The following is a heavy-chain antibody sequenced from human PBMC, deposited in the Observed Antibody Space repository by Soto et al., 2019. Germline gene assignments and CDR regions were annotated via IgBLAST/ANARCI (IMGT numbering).Heavy chain of an antibody. D-gene: IGHD5-18*01. CDR3: TRDQRYSSSV. Sequence: QSGGSLRLSCAASGFDFTNSWMHWVHQPPGKGLVWVSHVNSDGSITTYADSVKGRFTISRDNAKNTVYLQMNSLRVEDTAVYYCTRDQRYSSSVWGQGTLVTVSS. CDR2: VNSDGSIT. J-gene: IGHJ1*01. CDR1: GFDFTNSW. V-gene: IGHV3-74*01.